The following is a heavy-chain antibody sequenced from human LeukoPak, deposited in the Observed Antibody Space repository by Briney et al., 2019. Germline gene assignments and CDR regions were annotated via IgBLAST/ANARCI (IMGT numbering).Heavy chain of an antibody. V-gene: IGHV4-59*01. J-gene: IGHJ4*02. CDR2: FHYSGST. D-gene: IGHD6-13*01. CDR1: GDSISSYY. Sequence: SETLSLTCAVSGDSISSYYWSWIRQPPGKGLEWIGYFHYSGSTNYSPSLKSRVTISIDTSKNQFSLKVSSVTAADTAVYYCARGSSWSYYFDYWGQGTLATVSS. CDR3: ARGSSWSYYFDY.